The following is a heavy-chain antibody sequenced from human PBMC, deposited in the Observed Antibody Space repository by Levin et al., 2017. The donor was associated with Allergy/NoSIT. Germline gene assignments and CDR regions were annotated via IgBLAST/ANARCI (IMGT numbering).Heavy chain of an antibody. J-gene: IGHJ4*02. CDR2: ITYGEGNQ. D-gene: IGHD6-13*01. CDR1: GFTFSSCG. CDR3: AKESDSGSWRTADY. Sequence: PGGSLRLSCAASGFTFSSCGMHWVRQSPGKGLEWVGVITYGEGNQYYADSVKGRFTISRDNSKNTLSLQMNSLRSEDTAVYYCAKESDSGSWRTADYWGQGTLVTVSS. V-gene: IGHV3-30*18.